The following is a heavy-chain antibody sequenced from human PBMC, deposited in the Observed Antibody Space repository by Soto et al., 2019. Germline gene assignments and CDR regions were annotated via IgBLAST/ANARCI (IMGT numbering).Heavy chain of an antibody. J-gene: IGHJ6*03. D-gene: IGHD3-10*01. CDR1: GGSISSSSFY. Sequence: SETLSLTCTVSGGSISSSSFYWGWIRQPPGKGLEWIGSINYSGSTYHNPSLKSRVTMSVDTSKNQFSLKLTSVTAADTAAYYCAKHIGSGSPYYYYYYIDVWGKGTTVTVSS. CDR3: AKHIGSGSPYYYYYYIDV. V-gene: IGHV4-39*01. CDR2: INYSGST.